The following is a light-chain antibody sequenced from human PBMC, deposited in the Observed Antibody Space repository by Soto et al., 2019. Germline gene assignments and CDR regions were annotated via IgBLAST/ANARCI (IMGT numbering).Light chain of an antibody. CDR1: SSNIGAGYD. Sequence: QLVLTQPPSVSGAPGQRVTISCTGSSSNIGAGYDVHWYRQLPGTTPRLLIYGNSNRPSGVPDRFSGSKSGTSTSLALTGLQAEDEADYYCQSYASSLSGSLFGGGTKLTVL. CDR2: GNS. CDR3: QSYASSLSGSL. V-gene: IGLV1-40*01. J-gene: IGLJ2*01.